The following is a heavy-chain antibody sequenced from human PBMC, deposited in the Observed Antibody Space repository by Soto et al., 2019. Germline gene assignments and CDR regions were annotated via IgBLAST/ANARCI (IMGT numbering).Heavy chain of an antibody. CDR3: ARTTIAGSSMPYYYYGMDV. V-gene: IGHV2-70*01. CDR1: GFSLSTSGMC. D-gene: IGHD6-13*01. J-gene: IGHJ6*02. CDR2: IDWDDDK. Sequence: GSGPTLVNPTQTLTLTCTFSGFSLSTSGMCVSWIRQPPGKALEWLALIDWDDDKYYSTSLKTRLTISKDTSKNQVVLTMTNMDPVDTATYYCARTTIAGSSMPYYYYGMDVWGQGTTVTVSS.